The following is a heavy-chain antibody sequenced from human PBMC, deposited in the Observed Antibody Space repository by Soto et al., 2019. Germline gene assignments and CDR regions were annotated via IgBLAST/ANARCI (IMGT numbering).Heavy chain of an antibody. J-gene: IGHJ4*02. CDR2: IIPMFGTA. CDR3: ASGIQLWLRRINNGYSG. V-gene: IGHV1-69*12. D-gene: IGHD5-18*01. Sequence: QVQLVQSGAEVKKPESSVKVSCKAPGGTFSTYAISWVRQAPGQGLKWMGGIIPMFGTANYAQRFQDRVTITADESTNTVYVELSSLRSEDTAVYFCASGIQLWLRRINNGYSGWGQGTLVTVSS. CDR1: GGTFSTYA.